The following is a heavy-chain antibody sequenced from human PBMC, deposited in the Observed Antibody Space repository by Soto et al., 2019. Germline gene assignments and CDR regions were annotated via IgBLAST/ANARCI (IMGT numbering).Heavy chain of an antibody. CDR1: GGSLRRYY. J-gene: IGHJ5*01. Sequence: SETLSLTCAVWGGSLRRYYWTWIRQPPGKGLEWIGEVNPGGITNYSPSVKSRLKISLDTSKKEVSREMTAVTAADTAGYYCGRVFIQMAPQSIDSWGPRTLVSVAS. CDR2: VNPGGIT. D-gene: IGHD5-18*01. CDR3: GRVFIQMAPQSIDS. V-gene: IGHV4-34*01.